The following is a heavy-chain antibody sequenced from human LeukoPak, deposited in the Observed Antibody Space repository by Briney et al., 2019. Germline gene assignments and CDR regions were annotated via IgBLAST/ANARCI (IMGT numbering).Heavy chain of an antibody. CDR1: GFTFSSYA. CDR2: ISYDGSNK. Sequence: GRSLRLSCAASGFTFSSYAMHWVRQAPGQGLEWVGVISYDGSNKYYADSVKGRFTISRDNSKNTLYLQMNSLRAEDTAVYYCAVGYFDYWGQGTLVTVSS. D-gene: IGHD3-16*01. J-gene: IGHJ4*02. CDR3: AVGYFDY. V-gene: IGHV3-30*04.